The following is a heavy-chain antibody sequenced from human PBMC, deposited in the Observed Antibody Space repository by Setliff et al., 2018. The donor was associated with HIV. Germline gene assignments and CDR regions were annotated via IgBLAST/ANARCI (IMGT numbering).Heavy chain of an antibody. Sequence: SETLSLTCAVYGGSFSGYHWNWIRQFPGKGLGWIGTVCYSGGTYYNPSLMGRVTISIDTSKNQFSLNLSSVAAADTAVYYCARHFYGYYGSNGLPIQYWGQGTLVT. CDR3: ARHFYGYYGSNGLPIQY. D-gene: IGHD3-22*01. CDR2: VCYSGGT. CDR1: GGSFSGYH. J-gene: IGHJ4*02. V-gene: IGHV4-34*01.